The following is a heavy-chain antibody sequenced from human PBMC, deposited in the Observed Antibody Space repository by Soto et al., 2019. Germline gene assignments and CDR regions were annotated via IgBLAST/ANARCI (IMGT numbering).Heavy chain of an antibody. D-gene: IGHD6-13*01. CDR3: ARGMQPLDY. J-gene: IGHJ4*02. V-gene: IGHV4-61*01. CDR1: GGSVSSGSYY. CDR2: IYYSGST. Sequence: QVQLQESGPGLVKPSETLSLTCTVSGGSVSSGSYYWSWIRQPPGKGLEWIGYIYYSGSTNYNPSLKSRVTISVDTCKNQFSLKLSAVTAADTAVFYCARGMQPLDYWGQGTLVTVSS.